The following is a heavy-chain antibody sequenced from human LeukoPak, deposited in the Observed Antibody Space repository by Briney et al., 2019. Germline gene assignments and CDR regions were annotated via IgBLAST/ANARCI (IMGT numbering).Heavy chain of an antibody. Sequence: GGSLRLPCAASGFTFSSYGMHWVRQAPSKGLEWVAVIWYDGSNKYYADSVKGRFTISRDNSKNTLYLQMNSLRAEDTAVYYCARDLGGSSWYSAYYYYGMDVWGQGTTVTVSS. D-gene: IGHD6-13*01. J-gene: IGHJ6*02. V-gene: IGHV3-33*01. CDR1: GFTFSSYG. CDR2: IWYDGSNK. CDR3: ARDLGGSSWYSAYYYYGMDV.